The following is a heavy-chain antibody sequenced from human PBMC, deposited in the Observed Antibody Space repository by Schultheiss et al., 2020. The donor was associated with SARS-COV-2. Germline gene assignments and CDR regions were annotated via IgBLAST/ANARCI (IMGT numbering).Heavy chain of an antibody. D-gene: IGHD6-13*01. Sequence: GGSLRLSCAASGFTFSSYDMHWVRQATGKGLEWVSAIGTAGDTYYPGSVKGRFTISRENAKNSLYLQMNSLRAGDTAVYYCVRGGIAAAAPLPDYWGQGTLVTVSS. CDR3: VRGGIAAAAPLPDY. CDR2: IGTAGDT. V-gene: IGHV3-13*01. J-gene: IGHJ4*02. CDR1: GFTFSSYD.